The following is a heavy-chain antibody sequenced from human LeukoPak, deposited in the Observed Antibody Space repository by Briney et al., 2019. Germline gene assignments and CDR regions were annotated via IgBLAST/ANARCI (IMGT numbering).Heavy chain of an antibody. CDR1: GYTLTNLD. Sequence: GASVRVSCKPSGYTLTNLDINWLRQAPGQGLEWMGWMSPNSGDTGYAQKFQGRVSMTRDIFKSTAYMELSSLRSEDTAIYYCASNPPNTGDFYYWGLGTLVTVSS. J-gene: IGHJ4*02. V-gene: IGHV1-8*01. CDR2: MSPNSGDT. D-gene: IGHD1-1*01. CDR3: ASNPPNTGDFYY.